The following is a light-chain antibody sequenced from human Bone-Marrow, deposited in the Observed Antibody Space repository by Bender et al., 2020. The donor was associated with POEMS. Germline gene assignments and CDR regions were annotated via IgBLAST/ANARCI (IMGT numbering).Light chain of an antibody. V-gene: IGLV2-8*01. CDR2: DVN. Sequence: QSALTQPPSASGSPGQSVTISCTGTSNDIGNFNYVSWYQQYPGRVPKLIIYDVNKRPSGLSSRFSGSKSGKTASLTISGLQPEDEAEYFCCSYAGSPMFVFGTGTKVTV. CDR1: SNDIGNFNY. CDR3: CSYAGSPMFV. J-gene: IGLJ1*01.